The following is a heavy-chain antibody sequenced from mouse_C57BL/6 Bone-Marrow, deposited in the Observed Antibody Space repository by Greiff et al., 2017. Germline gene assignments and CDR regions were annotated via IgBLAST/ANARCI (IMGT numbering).Heavy chain of an antibody. J-gene: IGHJ3*01. CDR3: GGSPGRFQFAY. CDR2: IYPGDGDT. V-gene: IGHV1-80*01. Sequence: QVQLKESGAELVKPGASVKISCKASGYAFSSYWMNWVKQRPGKGLEWIGQIYPGDGDTNYNGKFKGKATLTADKSSSTAYMQLSSLTSEDAAVYFGGGSPGRFQFAYWGQGTLVTVSA. D-gene: IGHD3-3*01. CDR1: GYAFSSYW.